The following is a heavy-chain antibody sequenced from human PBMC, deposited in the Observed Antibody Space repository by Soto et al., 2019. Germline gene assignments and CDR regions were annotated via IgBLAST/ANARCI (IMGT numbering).Heavy chain of an antibody. CDR3: ARGSAAAGRGFAFDI. J-gene: IGHJ3*02. CDR2: IYNSGST. V-gene: IGHV4-59*12. D-gene: IGHD6-13*01. CDR1: GGSIRSYC. Sequence: ETLSLTCTVSGGSIRSYCWTWIRQPPGKGLEWIGCIYNSGSTNYNPSLKSRVTISVDTSKNQYSLQLSSVTAADTAVYYCARGSAAAGRGFAFDIWGQGTMVTVSS.